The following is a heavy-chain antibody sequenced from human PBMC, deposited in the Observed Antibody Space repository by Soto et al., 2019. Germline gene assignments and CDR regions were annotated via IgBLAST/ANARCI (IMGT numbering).Heavy chain of an antibody. CDR1: GYTLTELS. V-gene: IGHV1-24*01. J-gene: IGHJ4*02. Sequence: ASVKVSCKVSGYTLTELSMHWVRQAPGKGLEWMGGFDPEDGETVYAQKFQGRVTMTEDTSTDTAYMELSSLRSEDTAVYYCATDFKTQFTINWDQGTLVTVSS. CDR2: FDPEDGET. D-gene: IGHD3-3*01. CDR3: ATDFKTQFTIN.